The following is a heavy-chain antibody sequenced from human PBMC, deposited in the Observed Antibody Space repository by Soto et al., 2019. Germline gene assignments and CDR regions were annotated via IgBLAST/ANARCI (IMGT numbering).Heavy chain of an antibody. D-gene: IGHD2-15*01. CDR3: ARERYVVAATRSYYYYMDV. V-gene: IGHV4-59*01. CDR1: GGSISSYY. J-gene: IGHJ6*03. Sequence: PSETLSLTWTVSGGSISSYYWSWIRQPPGKGLEWIGYIYYSGSTNYNPSLKSRVTISVDTSKNQFSLKLSSVTAADTAVYYCARERYVVAATRSYYYYMDVLGKGTTVTSP. CDR2: IYYSGST.